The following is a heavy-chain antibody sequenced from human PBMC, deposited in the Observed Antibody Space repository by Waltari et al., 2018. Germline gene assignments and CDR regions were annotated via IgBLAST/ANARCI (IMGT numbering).Heavy chain of an antibody. V-gene: IGHV4-34*01. CDR2: INHSGST. CDR1: GGSFSGYY. CDR3: ASGGIAAAGTNWFDP. J-gene: IGHJ5*02. D-gene: IGHD6-13*01. Sequence: QVQLQQWGAGLLKPSETLSLTCAVYGGSFSGYYWSWIRQPPGKGLEWIGEINHSGSTNYNPSLKRRVTISVDTSKNQFSLKMSSVTAADTAVYYCASGGIAAAGTNWFDPWGQGTLVTVSS.